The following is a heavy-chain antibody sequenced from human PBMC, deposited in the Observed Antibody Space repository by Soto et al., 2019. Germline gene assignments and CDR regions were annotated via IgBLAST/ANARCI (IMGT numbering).Heavy chain of an antibody. V-gene: IGHV4-31*03. J-gene: IGHJ5*02. CDR2: IYYSGST. CDR1: GGSISSGGYH. Sequence: QVQLQESGPGLVKPSQTLSLTCTVSGGSISSGGYHWSWIRQHPGKGLEWIGYIYYSGSTYYNPSPKSRVSISVDPSKNQFSLKLSSVTAADTAVYYCARDPTPWGQGTLVTVSS. CDR3: ARDPTP.